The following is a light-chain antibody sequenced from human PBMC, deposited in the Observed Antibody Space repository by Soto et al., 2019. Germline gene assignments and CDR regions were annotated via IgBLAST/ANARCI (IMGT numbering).Light chain of an antibody. J-gene: IGKJ4*01. CDR1: QSVSSSS. CDR2: DTS. CDR3: QQYVSSPLT. Sequence: EIVLTQSPGTLSLSPGEMATLSFSASQSVSSSSLAWYQQKPGQAPRLLIYDTSSRATGIPDRFSGSGSGTDFTLTISRLEPEDFAVYYCQQYVSSPLTFGGGTKVDIK. V-gene: IGKV3-20*01.